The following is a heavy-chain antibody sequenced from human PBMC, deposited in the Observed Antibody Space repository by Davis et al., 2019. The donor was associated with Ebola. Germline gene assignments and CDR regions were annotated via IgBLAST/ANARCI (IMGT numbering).Heavy chain of an antibody. V-gene: IGHV3-23*01. CDR1: GFTFSNAW. CDR3: AKDFYDSSGRFFDY. Sequence: GGSLRLSCAASGFTFSNAWMSWVRQAPGKGLEWVSAISGSGGSTYYADSVKGRFTISRDNSKNTLYLQMNSLRAEDTAVYYCAKDFYDSSGRFFDYWGQGTLVTVSS. J-gene: IGHJ4*02. CDR2: ISGSGGST. D-gene: IGHD3-22*01.